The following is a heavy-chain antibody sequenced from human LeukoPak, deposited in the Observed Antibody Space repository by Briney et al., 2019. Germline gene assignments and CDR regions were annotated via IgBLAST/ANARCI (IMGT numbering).Heavy chain of an antibody. D-gene: IGHD3-10*01. CDR1: GFTFSSYS. J-gene: IGHJ6*03. CDR2: ISSSSSTI. CDR3: ARDGSHLWFGELLYPLNMDV. Sequence: GGSLRLSCAASGFTFSSYSMNWVRQAPGKGLEWVSSISSSSSTIYYADSVKGRFTISRDNAKNSLYLQMNSLRAEDTAVYYCARDGSHLWFGELLYPLNMDVWGKGTTVTVSS. V-gene: IGHV3-48*01.